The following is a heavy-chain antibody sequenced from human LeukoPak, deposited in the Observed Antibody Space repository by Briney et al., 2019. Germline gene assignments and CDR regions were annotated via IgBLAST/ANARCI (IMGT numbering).Heavy chain of an antibody. CDR2: VSDTGNI. D-gene: IGHD5-18*01. J-gene: IGHJ4*02. CDR3: ARDGLHTAHFDY. V-gene: IGHV3-48*02. CDR1: GFTFSSFT. Sequence: GGSLRLSCAASGFTFSSFTMNWVRQAPGKGLEWVSTVSDTGNIHYSDSVKGRFTISRDNAKNSLYLQMNSPRDEDTAVYYCARDGLHTAHFDYWGQGTLVTVSS.